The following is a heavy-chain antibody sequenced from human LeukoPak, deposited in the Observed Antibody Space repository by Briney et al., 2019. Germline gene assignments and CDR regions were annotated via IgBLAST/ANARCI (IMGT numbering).Heavy chain of an antibody. CDR2: IKSKTDGGTT. CDR3: SETYYCCSGSLDY. CDR1: GFTFSNAW. V-gene: IGHV3-15*01. Sequence: GGSLRLSCAASGFTFSNAWMSWVRQAPGKGLEWVGRIKSKTDGGTTDYAAPVKGRFTISRDDSKNTLYLQMNSLKTEDTAIYYSSETYYCCSGSLDYWGQGTLVTVSS. D-gene: IGHD3-10*01. J-gene: IGHJ4*02.